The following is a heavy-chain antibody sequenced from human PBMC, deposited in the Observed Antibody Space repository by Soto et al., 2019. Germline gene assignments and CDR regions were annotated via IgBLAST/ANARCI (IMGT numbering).Heavy chain of an antibody. D-gene: IGHD1-7*01. CDR2: INHSGST. Sequence: PSETLSLTCAVYGGSFSGYYWSWIRQPPGKRLEWIGEINHSGSTNYNPSLKSRVTISVDTSKNQFSLKLSSVTAADTAVYYCARGRASNWNYVPSYYYYMDVWGKGTTVTVSS. CDR1: GGSFSGYY. V-gene: IGHV4-34*01. J-gene: IGHJ6*03. CDR3: ARGRASNWNYVPSYYYYMDV.